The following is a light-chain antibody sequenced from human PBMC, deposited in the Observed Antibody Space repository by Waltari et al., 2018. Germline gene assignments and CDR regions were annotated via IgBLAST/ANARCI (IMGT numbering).Light chain of an antibody. CDR3: QVWDRSSDVV. V-gene: IGLV3-21*02. CDR2: DDR. J-gene: IGLJ2*01. Sequence: SYVLTQPPSVSVAPGQTARITCGGNNIGDKTVHWYQQRPGRAPVLVVFDDRDRAAGSPERVSGSNAGNTATLTIRRVEAGDEADYYGQVWDRSSDVVFGGGTKLTV. CDR1: NIGDKT.